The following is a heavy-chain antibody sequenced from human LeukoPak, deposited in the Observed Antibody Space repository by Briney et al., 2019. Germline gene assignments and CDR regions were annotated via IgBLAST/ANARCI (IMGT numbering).Heavy chain of an antibody. V-gene: IGHV4-59*01. Sequence: SSETLSLTCTVSGGSISSYYWSWIRQPPGKGLEWIGYIYYSGSTNYNPSLKSRVTISVDTSKNQFSLKLSSVTAADTAVYYCARTGVSGEGLPDYWGQGTLVTVSS. CDR1: GGSISSYY. D-gene: IGHD5-12*01. CDR3: ARTGVSGEGLPDY. J-gene: IGHJ4*02. CDR2: IYYSGST.